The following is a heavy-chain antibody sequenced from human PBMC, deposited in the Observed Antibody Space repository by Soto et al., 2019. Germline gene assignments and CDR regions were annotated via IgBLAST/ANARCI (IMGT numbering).Heavy chain of an antibody. Sequence: GGSLRLSCEASGFTFRNYDMHWVRQGTGKGLEWVSGISAAGDPDYADSVEGRFTISRENAQNSLYLQMNSLRDEDTAVYYCARDLGYCSSTSCYTEGNDAFDIWGQGTMVTVSS. CDR2: ISAAGDP. J-gene: IGHJ3*02. V-gene: IGHV3-13*05. CDR3: ARDLGYCSSTSCYTEGNDAFDI. D-gene: IGHD2-2*02. CDR1: GFTFRNYD.